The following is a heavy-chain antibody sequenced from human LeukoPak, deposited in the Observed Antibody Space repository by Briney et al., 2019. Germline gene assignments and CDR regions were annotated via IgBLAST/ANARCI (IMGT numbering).Heavy chain of an antibody. D-gene: IGHD6-13*01. J-gene: IGHJ5*02. CDR2: IYYTGST. CDR1: GDSIASGDYY. Sequence: TSETLSLTCTVSGDSIASGDYYWNWIRQHPGKGLEWIGYIYYTGSTYYNSSLKSRLTISVDTSKNQFSLKLSSVTAADTAVYYCARGYNSRWYLAWFDPWGQGTLVTVSS. CDR3: ARGYNSRWYLAWFDP. V-gene: IGHV4-31*03.